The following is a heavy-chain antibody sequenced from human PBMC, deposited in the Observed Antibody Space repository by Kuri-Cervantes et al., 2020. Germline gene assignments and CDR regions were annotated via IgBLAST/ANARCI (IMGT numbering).Heavy chain of an antibody. CDR1: GFTFDDYG. Sequence: GESLKISCAASGFTFDDYGMSWVRQAPGKGLEWVAFIRYDGSNKYYADSEKGRFTISRDNSKNTLYLQMNSLRAEDTAVYYCAKGAIDYGDYDLRYWGQGTLVTVSS. CDR3: AKGAIDYGDYDLRY. D-gene: IGHD4-17*01. J-gene: IGHJ4*02. V-gene: IGHV3-30*02. CDR2: IRYDGSNK.